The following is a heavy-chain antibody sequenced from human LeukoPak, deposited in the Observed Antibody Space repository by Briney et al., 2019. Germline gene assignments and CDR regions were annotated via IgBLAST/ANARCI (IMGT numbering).Heavy chain of an antibody. D-gene: IGHD4-17*01. CDR2: INHSGST. V-gene: IGHV4-34*01. Sequence: SETLSLTCAVYGGSFSGYYWNWIRQPPGKGLEWIGEINHSGSTNYNPSLKSRVTISVDTSKNQFSLKLSSVTAADTAVYYCARHRFSGDYRHTARQRFYFDYWGQGTLVTVSS. J-gene: IGHJ4*02. CDR1: GGSFSGYY. CDR3: ARHRFSGDYRHTARQRFYFDY.